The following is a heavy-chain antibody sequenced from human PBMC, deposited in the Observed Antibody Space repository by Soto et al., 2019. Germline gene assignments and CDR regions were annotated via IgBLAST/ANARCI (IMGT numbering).Heavy chain of an antibody. Sequence: SETLSLTCAVYGGSFIGYYWSWSRQPPGKGLEWIGEINHSGSTNYNPSLKSRVTISVDTSKNQFSLKLSSVTAADTAVYYCARASRTVALIRPKSYFDYWGQGTLVTVSS. CDR2: INHSGST. V-gene: IGHV4-34*01. CDR3: ARASRTVALIRPKSYFDY. J-gene: IGHJ4*02. CDR1: GGSFIGYY. D-gene: IGHD2-2*01.